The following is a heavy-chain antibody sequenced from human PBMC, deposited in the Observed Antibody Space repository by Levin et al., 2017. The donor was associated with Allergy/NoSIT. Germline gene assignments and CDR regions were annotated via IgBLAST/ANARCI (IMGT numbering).Heavy chain of an antibody. CDR1: GGSISSYY. CDR3: ARHRTLAAAGTFWFDP. J-gene: IGHJ5*02. D-gene: IGHD6-13*01. CDR2: IYYSGST. Sequence: PGGSLRLSCTVSGGSISSYYWSWIRQPPGKGLEWIGYIYYSGSTNYNPSLKSRVTISVDTSKNQFSLKLSSVTAADTAVYYCARHRTLAAAGTFWFDPWGQGTLVTVSS. V-gene: IGHV4-59*08.